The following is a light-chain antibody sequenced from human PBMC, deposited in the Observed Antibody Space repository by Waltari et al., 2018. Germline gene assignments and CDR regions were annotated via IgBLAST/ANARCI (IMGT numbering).Light chain of an antibody. J-gene: IGLJ2*01. Sequence: QTVVTQEPSFSVSPGGTVTLTCGLKSGSVSTSYYPSWHQQTPGQAPRTLIYSTTTRSSGVPDRFSGSILGNKAALTITGAQADDESDYYCLLYMGSDILAFGGGTKLTVL. CDR3: LLYMGSDILA. CDR1: SGSVSTSYY. V-gene: IGLV8-61*01. CDR2: STT.